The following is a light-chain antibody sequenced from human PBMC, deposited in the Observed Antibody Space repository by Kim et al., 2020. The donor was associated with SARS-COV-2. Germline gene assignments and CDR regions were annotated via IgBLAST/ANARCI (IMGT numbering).Light chain of an antibody. CDR1: SLRSYY. CDR3: NSRDSSGNHLV. CDR2: GKN. Sequence: ALGQTVRITCQGDSLRSYYASRYQQKPGQAPVLVIYGKNNRPSGIPDRFSGSSSGNTASLTITGAQAEDEADYYCNSRDSSGNHLVFGGGTQLTVL. V-gene: IGLV3-19*01. J-gene: IGLJ3*02.